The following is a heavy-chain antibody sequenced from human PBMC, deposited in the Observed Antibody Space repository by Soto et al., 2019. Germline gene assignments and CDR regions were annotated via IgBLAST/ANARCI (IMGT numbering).Heavy chain of an antibody. CDR1: GDSISTDY. CDR3: AKNWNWGSLVH. Sequence: SETLSLTCTVSGDSISTDYWSWIRQSPGKGMEWIGFIYYGGSTNYNPSLKSRVTISVDTPKNQFSLKLSSVTAADTAVYYCAKNWNWGSLVHWGQGTLVTVSS. CDR2: IYYGGST. D-gene: IGHD7-27*01. J-gene: IGHJ4*02. V-gene: IGHV4-59*08.